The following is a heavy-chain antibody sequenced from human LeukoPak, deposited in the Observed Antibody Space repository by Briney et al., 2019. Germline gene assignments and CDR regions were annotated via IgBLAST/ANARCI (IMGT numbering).Heavy chain of an antibody. D-gene: IGHD3-3*01. J-gene: IGHJ4*01. Sequence: PGRSLRLSCAASGFTFSSYGMHWVRQAPGKGLEWVANIKQDGSEKYYVDSVKGRFTISRDNAKNSLYLQMNSLRAEDTAVYYCARDLYDFWSGYSEQIDYWGQGTLVTVSS. CDR3: ARDLYDFWSGYSEQIDY. CDR2: IKQDGSEK. V-gene: IGHV3-7*01. CDR1: GFTFSSYG.